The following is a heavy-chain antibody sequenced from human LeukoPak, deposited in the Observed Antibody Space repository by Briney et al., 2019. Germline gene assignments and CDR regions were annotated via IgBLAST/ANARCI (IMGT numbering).Heavy chain of an antibody. D-gene: IGHD6-6*01. J-gene: IGHJ4*02. Sequence: SSETLSLTCAVYGGSFSGYYWSWIRQPPGKGLEWIGEINHSGSTNYNPSLKSRVTISVDTSKNQFSLKLSSVTAADTAVYYCARRGHSSSPFDYWGQGTLVTVPS. CDR2: INHSGST. CDR1: GGSFSGYY. V-gene: IGHV4-34*01. CDR3: ARRGHSSSPFDY.